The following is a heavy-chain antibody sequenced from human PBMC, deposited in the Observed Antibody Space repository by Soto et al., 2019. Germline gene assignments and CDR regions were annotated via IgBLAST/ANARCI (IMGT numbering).Heavy chain of an antibody. CDR1: VFTFISYW. Sequence: GWSLRLSCAASVFTFISYWMHWVRQAPGKGLVWVSRINSDGSSTSYADSVKGRFTISRDNAKNTLYPQMNSLRAEDTAVYYCARDQSSSWYGGSYYYYGMDVWGQGTTVTVSS. D-gene: IGHD6-13*01. V-gene: IGHV3-74*01. CDR2: INSDGSST. CDR3: ARDQSSSWYGGSYYYYGMDV. J-gene: IGHJ6*02.